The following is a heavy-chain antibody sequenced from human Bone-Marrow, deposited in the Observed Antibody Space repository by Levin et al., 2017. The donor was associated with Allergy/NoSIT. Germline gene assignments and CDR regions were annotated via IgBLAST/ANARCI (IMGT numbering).Heavy chain of an antibody. V-gene: IGHV4-30-4*01. CDR2: VYYDGAN. J-gene: IGHJ5*02. CDR1: GASIGSANYY. D-gene: IGHD3-10*01. Sequence: PSETLSLTCTVSGASIGSANYYWSWIRQSPTEGLEWIGNVYYDGANFYNPSLRGRLTISMDTSKNQLSLKLTSVTAADTAVYFCVREEAFGESWFDPWGQGVRVTVSS. CDR3: VREEAFGESWFDP.